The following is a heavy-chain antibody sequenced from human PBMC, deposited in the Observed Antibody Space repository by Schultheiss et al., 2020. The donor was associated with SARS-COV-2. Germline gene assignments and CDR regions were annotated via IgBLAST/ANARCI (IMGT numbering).Heavy chain of an antibody. Sequence: GGSLRLSCAGSGFAFNSFAMHWVRQAPGKGLEWVAIISDDGSNKYTVDSVKGRFTISRDNSKNTLYLQMKSLRPEDTAVYFCAREQQQLVDYWGQGTLVTVSS. CDR3: AREQQQLVDY. V-gene: IGHV3-30*01. D-gene: IGHD6-13*01. CDR1: GFAFNSFA. CDR2: ISDDGSNK. J-gene: IGHJ4*02.